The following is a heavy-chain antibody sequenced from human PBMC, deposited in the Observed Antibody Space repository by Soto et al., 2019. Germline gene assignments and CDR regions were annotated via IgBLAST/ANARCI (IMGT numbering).Heavy chain of an antibody. D-gene: IGHD2-21*02. V-gene: IGHV4-4*02. CDR1: GGSVSSSNW. CDR3: AIVPGVVVSADDAFDI. J-gene: IGHJ3*02. CDR2: IYHSGSA. Sequence: QVQLQESGPGLVKPSGTLSLTCAVSGGSVSSSNWWSWVRQSPGKGLEWMGEIYHSGSAHYNPSLKSRATISLDKSKNQLSLRLTSVTAADTAVYYCAIVPGVVVSADDAFDIWGPGTRVIVSS.